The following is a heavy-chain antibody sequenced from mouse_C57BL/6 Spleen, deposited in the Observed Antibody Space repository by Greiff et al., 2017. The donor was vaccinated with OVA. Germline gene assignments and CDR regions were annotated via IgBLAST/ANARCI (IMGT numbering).Heavy chain of an antibody. CDR3: ARDYYGSSYNFDY. V-gene: IGHV1-55*01. Sequence: QVQLKQPGAELVKPGASVKMSCKASGYTFTSYWITWVKQRPGQGLEWIGDIYPGSGSTNYNEKFKSKATLTVDTSSSTAYMQLSSLTSEDSAVYYCARDYYGSSYNFDYWGQGTTLTVSS. J-gene: IGHJ2*01. CDR1: GYTFTSYW. D-gene: IGHD1-1*01. CDR2: IYPGSGST.